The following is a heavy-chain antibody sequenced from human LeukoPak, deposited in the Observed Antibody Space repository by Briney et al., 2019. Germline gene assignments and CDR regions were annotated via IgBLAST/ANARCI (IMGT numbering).Heavy chain of an antibody. Sequence: PSETLSLTCTVSGGSITTKNHYWTWIRQNPGKGLEWIGYIYYTGSTHYNPSLRSRVTMSLDASNNQFSLSLGPVTAADTAVYFCARNNYYNDGGNPIPAYWGPGTLVTVSS. V-gene: IGHV4-31*03. CDR2: IYYTGST. CDR1: GGSITTKNHY. D-gene: IGHD3-10*01. CDR3: ARNNYYNDGGNPIPAY. J-gene: IGHJ4*02.